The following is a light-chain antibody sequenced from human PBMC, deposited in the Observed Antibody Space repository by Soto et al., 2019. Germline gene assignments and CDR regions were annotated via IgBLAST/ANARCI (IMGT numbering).Light chain of an antibody. Sequence: QSALTQPASVSGSVGQSITISCTGTSSDVGSYNLVSWYQQHPGKAPKLMIYEVTKRPSGVSNRLSGSKSGNTASLTISGLQAEDEADYYCCSYAGTYTWVFGGGTKLTVL. CDR3: CSYAGTYTWV. CDR1: SSDVGSYNL. CDR2: EVT. J-gene: IGLJ3*02. V-gene: IGLV2-23*02.